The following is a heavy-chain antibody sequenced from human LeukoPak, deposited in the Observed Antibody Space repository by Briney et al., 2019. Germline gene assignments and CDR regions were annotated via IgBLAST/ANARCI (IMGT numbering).Heavy chain of an antibody. J-gene: IGHJ5*02. CDR3: ARDRIAAAGIDP. CDR2: MNPNSGNT. Sequence: ASVKVSCKASGYTFTNSVINWVRQATGQGLEWMGWMNPNSGNTGYAQKFQGRVTITRDTSASTAYMELSSLRSEDTAVYYCARDRIAAAGIDPWGQGTPVTVSS. CDR1: GYTFTNSV. D-gene: IGHD6-13*01. V-gene: IGHV1-8*01.